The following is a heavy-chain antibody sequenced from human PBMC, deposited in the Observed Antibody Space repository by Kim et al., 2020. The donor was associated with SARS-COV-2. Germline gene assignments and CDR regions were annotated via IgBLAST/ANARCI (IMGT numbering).Heavy chain of an antibody. Sequence: GGSLRLSCAASGFTFSSYAMSWVRQAPGKGLEWVSTISGSGGSTYYADSVKGRFTISRDNSKNTLYLQMNSLRAEDTAVYYCAKGGYCSSTSCSRYYYYDMDVWGQGTTVTVSS. D-gene: IGHD2-2*01. V-gene: IGHV3-23*01. J-gene: IGHJ6*02. CDR3: AKGGYCSSTSCSRYYYYDMDV. CDR1: GFTFSSYA. CDR2: ISGSGGST.